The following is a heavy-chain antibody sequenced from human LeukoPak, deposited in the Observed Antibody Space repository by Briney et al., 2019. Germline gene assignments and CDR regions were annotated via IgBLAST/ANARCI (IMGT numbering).Heavy chain of an antibody. V-gene: IGHV3-74*01. D-gene: IGHD3-10*01. CDR2: INGVGTDR. Sequence: GGSLRLSCAASGFTFSRYYMHWVRQAPGKGLVWVSRINGVGTDRIYADSVKGRFTISRDNAKNTLFLQMNSLRAEDTAVYYCAKEYYYGSGSPLGQGTLVTVSS. CDR3: AKEYYYGSGSP. J-gene: IGHJ5*02. CDR1: GFTFSRYY.